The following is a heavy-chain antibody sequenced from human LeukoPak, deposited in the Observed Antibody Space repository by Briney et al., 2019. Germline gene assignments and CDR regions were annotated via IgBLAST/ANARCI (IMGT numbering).Heavy chain of an antibody. V-gene: IGHV1-8*01. Sequence: GASVKVSCKASGYSFTAYDINWVRQATGQGLEWIGYINPNTGLTESAQKFQGRVSLTRDTSITTAYMELSSLTSEDTAVYYCATTLRNNPPWGQGTLVTVFS. CDR2: INPNTGLT. CDR3: ATTLRNNPP. J-gene: IGHJ5*02. D-gene: IGHD1-14*01. CDR1: GYSFTAYD.